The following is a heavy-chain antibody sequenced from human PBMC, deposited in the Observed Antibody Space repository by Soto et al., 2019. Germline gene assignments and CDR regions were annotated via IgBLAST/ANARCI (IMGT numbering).Heavy chain of an antibody. V-gene: IGHV4-30-2*01. CDR3: SRAAISRQGTHVTDDXXFFDY. CDR2: IYPTGST. CDR1: GGSISSGGFS. Sequence: PSETLSLTCAVSGGSISSGGFSWSWIRQPPGKGLECIGYIYPTGSTYYNPSPKSRVTISVYRSKNQFPLRLSSVTAADTAIYYCSRAAISRQGTHVTDDXXFFDYWGQGTLVTVSS. J-gene: IGHJ4*02. D-gene: IGHD3-10*01.